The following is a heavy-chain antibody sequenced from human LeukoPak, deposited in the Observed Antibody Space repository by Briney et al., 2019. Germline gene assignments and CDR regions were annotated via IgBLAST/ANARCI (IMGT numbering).Heavy chain of an antibody. CDR3: ASSLGRDGYKRNWYCDL. CDR2: INSGGSST. J-gene: IGHJ2*01. CDR1: GFTFSSYW. V-gene: IGHV3-74*01. D-gene: IGHD5-24*01. Sequence: AGGSLRLSCAASGFTFSSYWMHWVRQAPGEGLVWVSRINSGGSSTSYADCVGGRFTISRENAKNTLYLQMKSLRAEDTGVYYCASSLGRDGYKRNWYCDLWGRGTLVTVSS.